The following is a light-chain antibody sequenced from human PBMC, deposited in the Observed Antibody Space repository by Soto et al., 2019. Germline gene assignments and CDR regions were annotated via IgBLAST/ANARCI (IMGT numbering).Light chain of an antibody. J-gene: IGLJ2*01. V-gene: IGLV2-23*01. CDR2: EGS. CDR3: CSYAVRV. Sequence: QSALTQPASVSGSPGQSITISCTGTSSDVGSYNLVSWYQQHPGKAPKLMIYEGSKRPSGVSNRFSGSKSGNTASLTISGLQAEDEADYYCCSYAVRVFGGGTSSPS. CDR1: SSDVGSYNL.